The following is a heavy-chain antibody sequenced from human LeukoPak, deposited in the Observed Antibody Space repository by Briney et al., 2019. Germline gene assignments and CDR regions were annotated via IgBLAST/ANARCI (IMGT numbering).Heavy chain of an antibody. CDR1: GGSISSYY. Sequence: SETLSLTCTVSGGSISSYYWSWIRQPPGKGLEWIGYIYYSGSTNYNPSLKSRVTISVDTSKNQFSLKLSSVTAADTAVYYCARGIRYSSSWYSRGAYYYMDVWGKGTTVTISS. D-gene: IGHD6-13*01. J-gene: IGHJ6*03. CDR2: IYYSGST. V-gene: IGHV4-59*01. CDR3: ARGIRYSSSWYSRGAYYYMDV.